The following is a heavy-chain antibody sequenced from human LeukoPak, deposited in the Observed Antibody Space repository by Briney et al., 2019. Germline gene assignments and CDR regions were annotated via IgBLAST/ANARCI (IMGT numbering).Heavy chain of an antibody. V-gene: IGHV3-20*04. J-gene: IGHJ3*02. D-gene: IGHD3-10*01. CDR3: ATFYYNLGRGGAFDI. CDR2: INWNGGST. Sequence: RPGGSLRLSCAASGFTFDDYGMSWVRQAPGKGLEWVSGINWNGGSTGYADSVKGQFTISRDNAKNSLYLQMNSLRAEDTALYYCATFYYNLGRGGAFDIWGQGTMVTVSS. CDR1: GFTFDDYG.